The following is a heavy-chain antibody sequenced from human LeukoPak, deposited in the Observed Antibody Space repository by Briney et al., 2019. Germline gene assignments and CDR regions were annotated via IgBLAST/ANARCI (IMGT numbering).Heavy chain of an antibody. CDR3: ARDGRALRTDKPWLDY. Sequence: GGSLRLSCAASGFTFENYATHWVRQGPGKGLEWVSGISWNSATIVYADSVKGRFTISRDNAKKFVFLQMNSLGPEDTALYYCARDGRALRTDKPWLDYWGQGTLVTVSS. V-gene: IGHV3-9*01. CDR1: GFTFENYA. CDR2: ISWNSATI. D-gene: IGHD1-1*01. J-gene: IGHJ4*02.